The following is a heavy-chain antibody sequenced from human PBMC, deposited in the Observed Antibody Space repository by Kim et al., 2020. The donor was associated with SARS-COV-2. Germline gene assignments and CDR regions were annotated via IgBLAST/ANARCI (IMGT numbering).Heavy chain of an antibody. CDR2: IYSGGST. D-gene: IGHD5-18*01. Sequence: GGSLRLSCAASGFTVSSNYMSWVRQAPGKGLEWVSVIYSGGSTYYADSVKGRFTISRDNSKNTLYLQMNSLRAEDTAVYYCAREHTAMAPQMSRYYYYGMDVWGQGTTVTVSS. CDR3: AREHTAMAPQMSRYYYYGMDV. CDR1: GFTVSSNY. J-gene: IGHJ6*02. V-gene: IGHV3-53*01.